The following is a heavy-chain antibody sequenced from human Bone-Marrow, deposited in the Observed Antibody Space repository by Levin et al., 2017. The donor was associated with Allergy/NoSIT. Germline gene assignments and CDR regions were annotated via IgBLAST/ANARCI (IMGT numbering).Heavy chain of an antibody. CDR1: GDSIKSNSFF. Sequence: SETLSLTCNVSGDSIKSNSFFWGWIRQPPGKRLEWIGSIYYGGTTNYNPSLESRLTISIDTSKSQFSLKLSSVIASDTAVYYCARHPLFDYWGQGVLVTVSS. V-gene: IGHV4-39*01. CDR2: IYYGGTT. J-gene: IGHJ4*02. CDR3: ARHPLFDY.